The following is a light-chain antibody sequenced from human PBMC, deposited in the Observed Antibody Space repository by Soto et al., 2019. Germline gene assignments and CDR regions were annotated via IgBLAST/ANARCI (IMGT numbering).Light chain of an antibody. CDR1: SNSKNS. J-gene: IGKJ1*01. CDR2: WAS. CDR3: HQYYSTPWT. Sequence: DIVVTQSPDSLAVSLGERATINCKSSSNSKNSLAWYQQKPGQPPKLLITWASTRESGCPDRISGSGSETDFTLTISGLQAENVAIDYCHQYYSTPWTVGQGTKVYIK. V-gene: IGKV4-1*01.